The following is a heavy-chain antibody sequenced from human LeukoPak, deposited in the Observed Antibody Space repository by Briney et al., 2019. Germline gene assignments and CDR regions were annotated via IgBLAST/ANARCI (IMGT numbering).Heavy chain of an antibody. D-gene: IGHD4-17*01. CDR3: ARRANYGDFDY. J-gene: IGHJ4*02. CDR2: LSGSGSVDTT. V-gene: IGHV3-23*01. CDR1: GFTFNTYA. Sequence: GGSLRLSCAAPGFTFNTYAMNWVPQAPGKGLESVSLLSGSGSVDTTYYADSVKGRFTVSRDNSKNTLYLQMNNLRADDTAVYYCARRANYGDFDYWGQGTLVTVSS.